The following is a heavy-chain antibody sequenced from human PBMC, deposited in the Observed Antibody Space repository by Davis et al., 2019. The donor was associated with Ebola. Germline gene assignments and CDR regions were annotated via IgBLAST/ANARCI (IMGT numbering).Heavy chain of an antibody. V-gene: IGHV1-18*01. CDR2: ISAYNGNT. J-gene: IGHJ5*02. CDR3: ARDPTGTTWFHWFDP. Sequence: AASVKVSCKASGYTFTSYGISWVRQAPGQGLEWMGWISAYNGNTNYAQKLQGRVTMTTDTSTSTAYMELRSLRSDDTAVYYCARDPTGTTWFHWFDPWGQGTLVTVSS. CDR1: GYTFTSYG. D-gene: IGHD1-7*01.